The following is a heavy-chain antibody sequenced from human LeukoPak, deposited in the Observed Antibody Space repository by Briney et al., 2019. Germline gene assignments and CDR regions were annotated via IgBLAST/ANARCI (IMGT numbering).Heavy chain of an antibody. V-gene: IGHV4-59*08. CDR1: GGSISSYY. CDR3: ARADVYNYVDY. J-gene: IGHJ4*02. Sequence: KPSETLSLTCTVSGGSISSYYWSWNRQPPGKGLEWIGYIYYSGSTNYNPSLKSRVTISVDTSKNQFSLKLSSVTAADTAVYYCARADVYNYVDYWGQGTLVTVSS. CDR2: IYYSGST. D-gene: IGHD5-24*01.